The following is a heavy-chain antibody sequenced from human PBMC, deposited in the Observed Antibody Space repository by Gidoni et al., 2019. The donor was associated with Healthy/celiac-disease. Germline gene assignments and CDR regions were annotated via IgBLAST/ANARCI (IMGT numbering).Heavy chain of an antibody. CDR3: ARLSEQWLVYYFDY. V-gene: IGHV4-39*01. CDR1: GGSISSSSYY. CDR2: IYYSGST. J-gene: IGHJ4*02. D-gene: IGHD6-19*01. Sequence: QLQLQASGTGLVKPSETLSLTCTVSGGSISSSSYYWGRIRQPPGKGLEWIGSIYYSGSTYYNPSLNSRVTISVDTSKNQFSLKLSSVTAADTAVYYCARLSEQWLVYYFDYWGQGTLVTVSS.